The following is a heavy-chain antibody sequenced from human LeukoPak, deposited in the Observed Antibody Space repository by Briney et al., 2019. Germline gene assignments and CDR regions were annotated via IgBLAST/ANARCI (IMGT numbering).Heavy chain of an antibody. Sequence: QPSETLSLNCAVYGGSFSGYYWSWIRQPPGKGLEWIGEINHSGSTNYNPSLKSRVTISVDTSKNQFSLKLSSVTAADTAVYYCARGTSSGWYSFGFDYWGQGTLVTVSS. CDR1: GGSFSGYY. V-gene: IGHV4-34*01. CDR2: INHSGST. J-gene: IGHJ4*02. D-gene: IGHD6-19*01. CDR3: ARGTSSGWYSFGFDY.